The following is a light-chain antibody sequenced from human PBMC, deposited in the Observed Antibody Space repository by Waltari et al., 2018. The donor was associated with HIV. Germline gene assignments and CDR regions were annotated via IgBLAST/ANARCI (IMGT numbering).Light chain of an antibody. CDR2: GNS. CDR3: QSYDSSLGGSVV. CDR1: SHNNGAGYV. J-gene: IGLJ2*01. Sequence: QSVLTQPASLPAARGLRVTIPCTGRSHNNGAGYVVHWSQKHPGTAPKLLIYGNSHRPSGVPDRFSCSKSGTSVSLAITGLQAEDEADYYCQSYDSSLGGSVVFGGGTKLTVL. V-gene: IGLV1-40*01.